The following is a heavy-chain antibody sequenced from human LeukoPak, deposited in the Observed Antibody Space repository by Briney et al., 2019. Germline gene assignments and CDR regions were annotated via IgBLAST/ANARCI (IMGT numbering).Heavy chain of an antibody. CDR1: GGSFSGYY. J-gene: IGHJ4*02. CDR2: INHSGST. CDR3: ATRYYDSSGYRPDFDY. V-gene: IGHV4-34*09. Sequence: SETLSLTCAVYGGSFSGYYWSWIRQPPGKGLEWIGEINHSGSTYYNPSLKSRVTISVDTSKNQSSLKLSSVTAADTAVYYCATRYYDSSGYRPDFDYWGQGTLVTVSS. D-gene: IGHD3-22*01.